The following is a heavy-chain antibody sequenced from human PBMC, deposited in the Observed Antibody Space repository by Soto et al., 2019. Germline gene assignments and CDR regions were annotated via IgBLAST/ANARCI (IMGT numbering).Heavy chain of an antibody. V-gene: IGHV3-72*01. CDR3: ARVAWSTASLRAFDM. CDR2: TRNKANSYTT. J-gene: IGHJ3*02. Sequence: GGSLRLSCAASGFTFSDHYFDWVRQGPGKGLEWVGRTRNKANSYTTEYAASVKGRFTISRDDSKNSVYLQMNSLKTEDTAVYYCARVAWSTASLRAFDMWGQGTMVTVS. CDR1: GFTFSDHY. D-gene: IGHD1-26*01.